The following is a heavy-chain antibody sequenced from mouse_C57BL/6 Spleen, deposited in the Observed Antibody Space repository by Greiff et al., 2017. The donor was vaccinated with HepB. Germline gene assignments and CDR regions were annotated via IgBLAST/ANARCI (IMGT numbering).Heavy chain of an antibody. CDR2: ISSGSSTI. Sequence: EVKLMESGGGLVKPGGSLKLSCAASGFTFSDYGMHWVRQAPEKGLEWVAYISSGSSTIYYADTVKGRFTISRDNAKNTLFLQMTSLRSEDTAMYYCARLTGTLGAMDYWGQGTSVTVSS. V-gene: IGHV5-17*01. CDR3: ARLTGTLGAMDY. J-gene: IGHJ4*01. CDR1: GFTFSDYG. D-gene: IGHD4-1*01.